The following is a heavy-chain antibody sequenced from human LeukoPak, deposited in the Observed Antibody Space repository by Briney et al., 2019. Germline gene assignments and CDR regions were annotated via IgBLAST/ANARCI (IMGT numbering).Heavy chain of an antibody. V-gene: IGHV4-34*01. CDR1: GGSFSDYY. J-gene: IGHJ3*02. Sequence: SETLSLTCAVYGGSFSDYYWSWIRQPPGKGLEWIGEINHSGSTNSNPSLKSRVTKSIDTSKNQFSLKLSSVTAADTAVYYCARPTIALLAFDIWGQGTMVTVSS. CDR2: INHSGST. D-gene: IGHD5-24*01. CDR3: ARPTIALLAFDI.